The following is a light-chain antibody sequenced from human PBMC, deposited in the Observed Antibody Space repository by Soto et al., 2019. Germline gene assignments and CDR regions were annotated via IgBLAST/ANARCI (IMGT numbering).Light chain of an antibody. Sequence: ALPMTQSPSSLSASVGDRVTITCRASQDIKNELGWYQQKPGKAPNVLLYAASTLLSGVPSRFIGAGSGTEFTLTISSLQTEEFATDDCLQDHNHPRTFGQGTRVYIK. CDR3: LQDHNHPRT. V-gene: IGKV1-6*01. CDR1: QDIKNE. J-gene: IGKJ1*01. CDR2: AAS.